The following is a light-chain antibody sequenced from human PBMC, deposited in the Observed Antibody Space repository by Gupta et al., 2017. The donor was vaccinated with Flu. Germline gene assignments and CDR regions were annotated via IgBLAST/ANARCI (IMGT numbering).Light chain of an antibody. V-gene: IGKV3-15*01. CDR2: GAS. J-gene: IGKJ3*01. CDR3: QQYKNWPLT. CDR1: QSVSSS. Sequence: IVMTQSPATLSVSPGERVTLSCRASQSVSSSLAWYQQKPGQAPRLLIYGASTRATGIPARFSGSGSGTEFTLTISSLQSEDFAVYYCQQYKNWPLTFGPGTKVEIK.